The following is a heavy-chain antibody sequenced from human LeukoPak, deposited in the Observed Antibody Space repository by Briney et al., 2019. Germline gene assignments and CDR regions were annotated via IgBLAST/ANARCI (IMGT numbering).Heavy chain of an antibody. CDR1: GSTFSSYA. D-gene: IGHD5-12*01. J-gene: IGHJ4*02. CDR2: VSDSGFRT. V-gene: IGHV3-23*01. CDR3: ARQRGFPDY. Sequence: PGGSLRLSCAASGSTFSSYAMSWVRQAPGKGLEWVSTVSDSGFRTYYADSVKGRLTISRDNSKNTLDLQMNSLRAEDTAVYYCARQRGFPDYWGQGTLVTVSS.